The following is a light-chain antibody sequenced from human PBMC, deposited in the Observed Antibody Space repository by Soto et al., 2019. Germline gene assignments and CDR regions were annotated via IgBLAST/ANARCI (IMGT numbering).Light chain of an antibody. Sequence: QSALTQPSSVSGSPGQSITISCTGTSSDVGGYNYVSWYQQHPCKAPKLMIYEVSNRPSGVSNRFSGSKSGNTASLTISGLQAEDEADYDCTSYTTTSTLVVLGTGTQLTVL. CDR2: EVS. CDR3: TSYTTTSTLVV. CDR1: SSDVGGYNY. V-gene: IGLV2-14*01. J-gene: IGLJ1*01.